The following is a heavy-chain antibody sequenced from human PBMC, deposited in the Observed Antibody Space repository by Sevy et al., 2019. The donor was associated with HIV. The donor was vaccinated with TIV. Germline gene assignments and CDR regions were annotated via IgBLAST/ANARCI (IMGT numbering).Heavy chain of an antibody. CDR1: GFTFTNYG. J-gene: IGHJ4*02. CDR2: ISNGGANT. CDR3: AKEWTLLSDWYGEFDY. Sequence: GGSLRLSCAASGFTFTNYGMHWVRQAPGKGLEWVSGISNGGANTYYADSVRGRFTVSRDNSKNTVYLQLNSLRAEDTAIYYCAKEWTLLSDWYGEFDYWGQGTLVTVSS. V-gene: IGHV3-23*01. D-gene: IGHD6-19*01.